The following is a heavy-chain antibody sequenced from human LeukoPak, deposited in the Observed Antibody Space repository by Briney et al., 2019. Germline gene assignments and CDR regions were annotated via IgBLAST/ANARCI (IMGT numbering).Heavy chain of an antibody. D-gene: IGHD2-15*01. V-gene: IGHV4-59*01. CDR2: IYYSGST. J-gene: IGHJ5*02. Sequence: SETLSLTCTVSGGSISGYYWSWIRQPPGKGLEWIGYIYYSGSTNYNPSLKSRVTISVDTSKNQFSLKLSSVTAADTAVYYCARGGYCSGGSCYSGNWFDPWGQGTLVTVSS. CDR3: ARGGYCSGGSCYSGNWFDP. CDR1: GGSISGYY.